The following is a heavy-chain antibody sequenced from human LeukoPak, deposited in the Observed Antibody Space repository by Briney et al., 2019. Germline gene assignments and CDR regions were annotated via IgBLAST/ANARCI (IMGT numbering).Heavy chain of an antibody. CDR1: GFTFSSYA. V-gene: IGHV3-23*03. Sequence: GGSLRLSCAASGFTFSSYAMSWVRQAPGKGLEWVSVIYSGGSTYYADSVKGRFTISRDNAKNSLFLQMNSLRVEDTAVYYCVRDTYGPSDFWGQGTLVTVS. CDR2: IYSGGST. D-gene: IGHD2-8*01. CDR3: VRDTYGPSDF. J-gene: IGHJ4*02.